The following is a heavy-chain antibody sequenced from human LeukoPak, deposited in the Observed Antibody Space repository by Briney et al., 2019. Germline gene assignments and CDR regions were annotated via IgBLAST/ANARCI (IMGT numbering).Heavy chain of an antibody. Sequence: ASVTVSCTVSGYTLTELSMHWVRQAPGKGLEWMGGFDPEDGETIYAQKFQGRVTMTEDTSTDTAYMELSSLRSEDTAVYYCAARHQYYYDSSGYSYWGQGTLVTVSS. CDR2: FDPEDGET. CDR1: GYTLTELS. J-gene: IGHJ4*02. CDR3: AARHQYYYDSSGYSY. D-gene: IGHD3-22*01. V-gene: IGHV1-24*01.